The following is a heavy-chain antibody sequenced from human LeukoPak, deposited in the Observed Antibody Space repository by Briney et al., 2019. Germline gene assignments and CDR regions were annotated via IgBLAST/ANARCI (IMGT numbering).Heavy chain of an antibody. Sequence: GGSLRPSCAASGSIPFNSYSMSWVRQAPGKGLEWVSAITSSGETTYYADSVKGRFTISRDNSKNMVYLQMNSLRAEDAATYYCAKMQGYFDYWGQGSLVTVSS. CDR1: GSIPFNSYS. V-gene: IGHV3-23*01. J-gene: IGHJ4*02. CDR2: ITSSGETT. CDR3: AKMQGYFDY.